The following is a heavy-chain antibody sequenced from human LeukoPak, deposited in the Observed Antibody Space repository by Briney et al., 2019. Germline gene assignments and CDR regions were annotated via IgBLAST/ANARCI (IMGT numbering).Heavy chain of an antibody. CDR1: GFTFSSYE. CDR2: ISSSGSTI. V-gene: IGHV3-48*03. CDR3: ARVDCSGGSCYSGLNAFDI. D-gene: IGHD2-15*01. Sequence: GGSLRLSCAASGFTFSSYEMNWVRQAPGKGLEWVSYISSSGSTIYYADSVKGRFTISRDNAKSSLYLQMNSLRAEDTAVYYCARVDCSGGSCYSGLNAFDIWGQGTMVTVSS. J-gene: IGHJ3*02.